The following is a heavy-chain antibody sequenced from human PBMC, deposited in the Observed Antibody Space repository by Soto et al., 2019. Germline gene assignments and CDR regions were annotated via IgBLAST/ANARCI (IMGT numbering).Heavy chain of an antibody. Sequence: GESLQISCKGSGYSFTSYWIGWVRQMPGKGLEWMGIIYPGDSDTRYSPSFQGQVTISADKSISTAYLQWSSLKASDTAMYYCARTHRDGYNYGSIESDAFDIWGQGTMVTVSS. V-gene: IGHV5-51*01. J-gene: IGHJ3*02. CDR2: IYPGDSDT. CDR1: GYSFTSYW. CDR3: ARTHRDGYNYGSIESDAFDI. D-gene: IGHD5-12*01.